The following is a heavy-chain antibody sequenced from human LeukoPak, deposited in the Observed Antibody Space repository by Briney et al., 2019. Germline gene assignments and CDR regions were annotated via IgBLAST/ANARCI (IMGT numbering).Heavy chain of an antibody. CDR2: FYYSGST. V-gene: IGHV4-59*08. D-gene: IGHD3-9*01. J-gene: IGHJ4*01. Sequence: SETLSLTCTVSGGSISSYYWSWIRQPPGKGLEWNGYFYYSGSTNHNPSLKSRVTISVDTSKNQFSLKLSSVTAADTAVYYCARAMADIRYFVPRADGRVVYFDYWGHGFLVTVSS. CDR1: GGSISSYY. CDR3: ARAMADIRYFVPRADGRVVYFDY.